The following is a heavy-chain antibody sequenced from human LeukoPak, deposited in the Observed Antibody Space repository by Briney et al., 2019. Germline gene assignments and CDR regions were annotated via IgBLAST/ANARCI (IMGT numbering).Heavy chain of an antibody. Sequence: TSETLSLTCSLSSGSTASYYWTWVRQTPQKGLEWIGYIFASGTSEYNPSLKSRVTIASDMSRNQFSLKMTSVTAADTAVYFCARGWGSSRGRLDSWGQGTLVTVS. CDR3: ARGWGSSRGRLDS. CDR1: SGSTASYY. V-gene: IGHV4-59*01. J-gene: IGHJ4*02. CDR2: IFASGTS. D-gene: IGHD3-16*02.